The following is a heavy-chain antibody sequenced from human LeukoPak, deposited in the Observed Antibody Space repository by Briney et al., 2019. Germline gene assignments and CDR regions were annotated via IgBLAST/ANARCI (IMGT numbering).Heavy chain of an antibody. D-gene: IGHD3-22*01. CDR3: AREPLYYYDSSGYSGLDY. CDR2: IKQDGSEK. J-gene: IGHJ4*02. Sequence: PGGSLRLSCAASGFTFSSYWMSWVRQAPGKGLEWVANIKQDGSEKYYVDSVKGRFTISRDNAKNSLYLQMNSLRAEDTAVYYCAREPLYYYDSSGYSGLDYWGQGTLVTVSS. V-gene: IGHV3-7*01. CDR1: GFTFSSYW.